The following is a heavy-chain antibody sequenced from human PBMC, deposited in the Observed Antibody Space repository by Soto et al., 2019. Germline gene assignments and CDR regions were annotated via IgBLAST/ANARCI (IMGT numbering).Heavy chain of an antibody. CDR1: GGSITSSSHY. D-gene: IGHD6-6*01. J-gene: IGHJ4*02. CDR2: IYYDGNT. V-gene: IGHV4-39*01. Sequence: QLQLQESGPGLVKPSETLSLTCTVSGGSITSSSHYWGCIRQPPGKGLECIGNIYYDGNTYYNPSLKSRVTISLDTSKNQFSLRLNSVTAADTAVYYCARSSITPRLFMYPFDYWGQGTLVTVSS. CDR3: ARSSITPRLFMYPFDY.